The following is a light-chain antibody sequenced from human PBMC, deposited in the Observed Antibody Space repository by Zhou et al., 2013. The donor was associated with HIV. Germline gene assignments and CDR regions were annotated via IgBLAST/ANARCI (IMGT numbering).Light chain of an antibody. CDR2: DAS. Sequence: EIVLTQSPATLSLSPGERATLSCRASQSVSSYLAWYQQKPGQAPRLLIYDASNRATGIPARFSGSGSGTDFTLTISSLQPEDFATYYCQQYRSYPITFGQGTRLDIK. CDR1: QSVSSY. V-gene: IGKV3-11*01. CDR3: QQYRSYPIT. J-gene: IGKJ5*01.